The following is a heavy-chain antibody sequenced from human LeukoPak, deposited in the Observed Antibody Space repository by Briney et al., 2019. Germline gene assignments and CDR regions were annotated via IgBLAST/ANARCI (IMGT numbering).Heavy chain of an antibody. Sequence: GGSLRLSCAASELTVSSDYMSWVRQAPGKGLEWVGRVKSKADDGTTDYAAPVQGRFTISRDDSKNTLSLQMNSLKTEDTAVYYCATEGGSGSYYGDDAFDMWGQGTMVTVSS. CDR3: ATEGGSGSYYGDDAFDM. J-gene: IGHJ3*02. CDR2: VKSKADDGTT. V-gene: IGHV3-15*01. CDR1: ELTVSSDY. D-gene: IGHD3-10*01.